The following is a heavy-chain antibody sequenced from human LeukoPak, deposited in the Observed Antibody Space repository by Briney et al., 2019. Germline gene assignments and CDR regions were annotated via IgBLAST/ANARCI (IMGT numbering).Heavy chain of an antibody. D-gene: IGHD4-17*01. CDR2: IKSKTDGGTT. V-gene: IGHV3-15*07. CDR3: TTGYYGDYRY. CDR1: GFDFSSNW. Sequence: GGSLRLSCAASGFDFSSNWMHWVRHAPGQGLEWVGRIKSKTDGGTTDYAAPVKGRFTISRDDSKNTLYLQMNSLKTEDTAVYYCTTGYYGDYRYWGQGTLVTVSS. J-gene: IGHJ4*02.